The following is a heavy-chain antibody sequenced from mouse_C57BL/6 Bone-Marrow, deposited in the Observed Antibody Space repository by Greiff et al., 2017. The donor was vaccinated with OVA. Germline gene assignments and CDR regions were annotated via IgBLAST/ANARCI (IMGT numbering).Heavy chain of an antibody. CDR2: SRNKANDYTT. CDR3: ARDAGGYYLYAIDY. D-gene: IGHD2-3*01. V-gene: IGHV7-1*01. Sequence: EVTLVDSVGGLVQSGRSLRLSCATSGFTFRDFYMEWVRQAPGKGLAWLAASRNKANDYTTEYSASVKGRFIVSRDTSQSILYLQMKALRAEDTAVYYFARDAGGYYLYAIDYWGQGTSVTVSS. J-gene: IGHJ4*01. CDR1: GFTFRDFY.